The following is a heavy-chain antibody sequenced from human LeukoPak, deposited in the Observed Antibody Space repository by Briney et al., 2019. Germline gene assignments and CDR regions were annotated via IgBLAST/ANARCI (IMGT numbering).Heavy chain of an antibody. V-gene: IGHV3-30-3*01. CDR1: GFTFSSSA. CDR3: ARYPGRIAACDTRFDC. CDR2: ISYDGSNK. D-gene: IGHD6-13*01. Sequence: GGSLRLSCAASGFTFSSSAMHWVRQAPGKGLEWAAIISYDGSNKYYADSVKGRFTISRDNSKNTLYLQMNSLRAEDTAVYYCARYPGRIAACDTRFDCWGQGTLVTVSS. J-gene: IGHJ4*02.